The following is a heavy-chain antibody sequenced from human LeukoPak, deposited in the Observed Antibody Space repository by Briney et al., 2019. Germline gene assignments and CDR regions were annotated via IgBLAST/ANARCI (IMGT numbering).Heavy chain of an antibody. CDR1: GGTFSSYA. CDR3: ARAPLKTITGTTAAAGHYYYYMDV. Sequence: GASVKVSCKASGGTFSSYAISWVRQAPGQGLEWMGRIIPIFGTANYAQKFQGRVTITADESTSTAYMELSSLRSEDTAVYYCARAPLKTITGTTAAAGHYYYYMDVWGKGTTVTVSS. J-gene: IGHJ6*03. D-gene: IGHD1-7*01. CDR2: IIPIFGTA. V-gene: IGHV1-69*13.